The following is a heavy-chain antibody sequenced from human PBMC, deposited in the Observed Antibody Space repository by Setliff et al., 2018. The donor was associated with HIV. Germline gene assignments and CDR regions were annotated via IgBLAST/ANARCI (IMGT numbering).Heavy chain of an antibody. V-gene: IGHV4-39*07. CDR1: GGSISSSSYY. D-gene: IGHD5-12*01. CDR2: IYYSGST. Sequence: SETLSLTCTVSGGSISSSSYYWGWIRQPPGKGLEWIGSIYYSGSTYYNPSLKSRVTISVDTSKNQFSLRLSSVTAADTAVYYCARDPVFRGIVATIPYYYMDVWGKGTTVTVSS. J-gene: IGHJ6*03. CDR3: ARDPVFRGIVATIPYYYMDV.